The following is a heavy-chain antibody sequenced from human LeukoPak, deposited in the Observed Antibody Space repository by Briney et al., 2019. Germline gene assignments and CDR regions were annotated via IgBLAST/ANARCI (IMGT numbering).Heavy chain of an antibody. D-gene: IGHD1-26*01. Sequence: WAPVKVSCKASGYTFTGYYMHWVRQAPGQGLEWMGWINPNSGGTNYAQKFQGRVTMTRDTSISTAYMELSRLRSDDTAVYYCARVAGVGATVFDYWGQGTLVTVSS. CDR3: ARVAGVGATVFDY. J-gene: IGHJ4*02. V-gene: IGHV1-2*02. CDR2: INPNSGGT. CDR1: GYTFTGYY.